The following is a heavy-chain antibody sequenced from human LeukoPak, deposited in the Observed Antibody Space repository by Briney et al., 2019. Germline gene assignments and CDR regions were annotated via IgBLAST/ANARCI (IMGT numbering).Heavy chain of an antibody. J-gene: IGHJ3*02. CDR2: IYHSGST. Sequence: SETLSLTCTVSGGSISSGGYYWSWIRQPPGKGLEWIGYIYHSGSTYYNPSLKSRVTISVDRSKNQFSLKLSSVTAADTAVYYCARVGARTSPHEGPDAFDIWGQGTMVTVSS. V-gene: IGHV4-30-2*01. D-gene: IGHD1-1*01. CDR3: ARVGARTSPHEGPDAFDI. CDR1: GGSISSGGYY.